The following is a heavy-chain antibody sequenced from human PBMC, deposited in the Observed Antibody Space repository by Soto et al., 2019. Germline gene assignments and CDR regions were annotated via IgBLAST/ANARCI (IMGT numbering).Heavy chain of an antibody. J-gene: IGHJ3*02. CDR3: VRQGGVLWFGELGAYDI. CDR1: GGSISSGSYY. Sequence: PSETLSLTCTVSGGSISSGSYYWGWIRQPPGKGLEWIGSIYYSGSTYYNASLQSRVTISVDTSKSHFSLKLTSVTAADTAVYYCVRQGGVLWFGELGAYDIWGQGTTVT. CDR2: IYYSGST. V-gene: IGHV4-39*01. D-gene: IGHD3-10*01.